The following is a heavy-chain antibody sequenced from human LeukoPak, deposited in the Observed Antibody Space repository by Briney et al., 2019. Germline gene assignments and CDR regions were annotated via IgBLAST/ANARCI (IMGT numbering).Heavy chain of an antibody. J-gene: IGHJ4*02. CDR1: GFTFDDYA. CDR3: ARVKGSGYRNSIDY. Sequence: GGSLRLSCAASGFTFDDYAMNWVRQAPGKGLEWVSGINWNGGSTSYRDSVKGRFTISRDNAKNSLYLQMNSLRAEDTASYYCARVKGSGYRNSIDYWGQGTLVTVSS. D-gene: IGHD3-3*01. V-gene: IGHV3-20*04. CDR2: INWNGGST.